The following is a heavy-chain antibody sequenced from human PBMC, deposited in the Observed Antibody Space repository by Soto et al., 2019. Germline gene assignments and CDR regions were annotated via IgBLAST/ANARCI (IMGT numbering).Heavy chain of an antibody. D-gene: IGHD5-18*01. Sequence: GGSLRLSCAASGFNFINYAMSWVRQAPGKGLEWLSAISGSGGSTYYAGSVKGRFTISRDNSKNTLYLQMNSLRVEDTAVYYCARNGGYSYVAYYYYGMDVWGQGTTVTVSS. J-gene: IGHJ6*02. CDR3: ARNGGYSYVAYYYYGMDV. CDR1: GFNFINYA. V-gene: IGHV3-23*01. CDR2: ISGSGGST.